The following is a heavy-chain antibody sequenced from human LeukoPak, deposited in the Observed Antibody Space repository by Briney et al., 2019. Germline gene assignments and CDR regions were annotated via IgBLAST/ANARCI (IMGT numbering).Heavy chain of an antibody. Sequence: PGGSLRLSCAASGFTFSSYGMHWVRQAPGKGLEWVAFIRYDGSNKYYADSVKGRFTISRDNSKNTLYLQMNSLRAEDTAVYYCAKDRGPLAAAGRAFDYWGQGTLVTVSS. D-gene: IGHD6-13*01. J-gene: IGHJ4*02. CDR2: IRYDGSNK. CDR1: GFTFSSYG. V-gene: IGHV3-30*02. CDR3: AKDRGPLAAAGRAFDY.